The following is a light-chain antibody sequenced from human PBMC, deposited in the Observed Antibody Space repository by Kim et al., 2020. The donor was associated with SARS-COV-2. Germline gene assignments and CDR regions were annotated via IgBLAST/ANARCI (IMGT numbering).Light chain of an antibody. CDR3: QAWDSSTVV. CDR1: KWGDKY. J-gene: IGLJ2*01. Sequence: VSPGQTASTTGAEDKWGDKYACWYQQKPGQAPVLVIYQDCKRPSGIPERFSGSNSGNTATLTISGTQAMDEADYYCQAWDSSTVVFGGGTQLTVL. V-gene: IGLV3-1*01. CDR2: QDC.